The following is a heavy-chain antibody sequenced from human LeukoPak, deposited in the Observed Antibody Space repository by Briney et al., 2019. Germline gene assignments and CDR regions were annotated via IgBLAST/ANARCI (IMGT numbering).Heavy chain of an antibody. CDR3: ARAERYVSAFDY. Sequence: SETLSLTCTVSGGSISSSSYSWGWIRQPPGKGLEWIGSIYYSGSTYYNPSLKSRVTISVDTPKNQFSLKLSSVTAADTAVYYCARAERYVSAFDYWGQGTLVTVSS. D-gene: IGHD1-14*01. CDR1: GGSISSSSYS. J-gene: IGHJ4*02. CDR2: IYYSGST. V-gene: IGHV4-39*01.